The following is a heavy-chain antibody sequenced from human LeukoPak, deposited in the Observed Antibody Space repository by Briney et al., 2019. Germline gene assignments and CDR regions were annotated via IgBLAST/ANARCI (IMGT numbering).Heavy chain of an antibody. Sequence: PSETLSLTCTVSGGSISTYYWTWIRQPPGKGLEWIGYIYYTGSTKYNPSLKSRVTISLDTSKNQFSLKLSSVTAADTAVYYCARGIAAAGDDYWGQGTLVTVSS. D-gene: IGHD6-13*01. CDR3: ARGIAAAGDDY. J-gene: IGHJ4*02. CDR2: IYYTGST. CDR1: GGSISTYY. V-gene: IGHV4-59*12.